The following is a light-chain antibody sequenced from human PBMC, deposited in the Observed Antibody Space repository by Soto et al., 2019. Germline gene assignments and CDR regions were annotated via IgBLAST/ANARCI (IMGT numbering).Light chain of an antibody. CDR3: QQRSTWPGT. J-gene: IGKJ2*01. Sequence: ETLLTQSPATLSMSPGERANLSCRASQSVSNYLAWYQQKPGQAPRLLIYDASNRATGIPARFSGSRSGRDFTLTISSLEPEDFAVYYCQQRSTWPGTFGQGTKLEIK. V-gene: IGKV3-11*02. CDR1: QSVSNY. CDR2: DAS.